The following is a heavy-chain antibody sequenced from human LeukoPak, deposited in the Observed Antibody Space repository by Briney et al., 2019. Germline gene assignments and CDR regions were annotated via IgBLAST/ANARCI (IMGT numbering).Heavy chain of an antibody. CDR2: INPSGGRI. CDR3: ASGGYSYGYRFDY. CDR1: GYTFTSYY. D-gene: IGHD5-18*01. V-gene: IGHV1-46*01. Sequence: ASVKVSCKASGYTFTSYYMHWVRQAPGQGLEWMGIINPSGGRISYAQKFQGRVTITADKSTSTAYMELSSLRSEDTAVYYCASGGYSYGYRFDYWGQGTLVTVSS. J-gene: IGHJ4*02.